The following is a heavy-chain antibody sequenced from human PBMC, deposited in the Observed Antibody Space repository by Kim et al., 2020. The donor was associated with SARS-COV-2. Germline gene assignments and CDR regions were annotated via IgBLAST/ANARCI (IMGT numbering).Heavy chain of an antibody. CDR3: ARDLLKDYGGAYYYYYGMDV. Sequence: ASVKVSCKSSGYTFTSYAMHWVRQAPGQRLEWMGWINAGNGNTKYSQKFQGRVTITRDTSASTAYMELGSRRPEDTAVYYCARDLLKDYGGAYYYYYGMDVWGQGTTVTVSS. V-gene: IGHV1-3*01. D-gene: IGHD4-17*01. CDR1: GYTFTSYA. J-gene: IGHJ6*02. CDR2: INAGNGNT.